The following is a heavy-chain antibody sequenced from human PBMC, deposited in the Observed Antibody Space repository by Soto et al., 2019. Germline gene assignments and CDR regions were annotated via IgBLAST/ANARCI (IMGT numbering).Heavy chain of an antibody. CDR1: GFTVKDND. CDR3: ARVQPYSYGSGPLDY. D-gene: IGHD3-10*01. Sequence: GGSNRLSYAVAGFTVKDNDMSWVLQAPGKGLEWVSVIYSGGTTYYADSVKGRFTISRDNSKNTLYLQMNSLRAEDTAVYFCARVQPYSYGSGPLDYWAQGTLVTVSS. V-gene: IGHV3-66*01. CDR2: IYSGGTT. J-gene: IGHJ4*02.